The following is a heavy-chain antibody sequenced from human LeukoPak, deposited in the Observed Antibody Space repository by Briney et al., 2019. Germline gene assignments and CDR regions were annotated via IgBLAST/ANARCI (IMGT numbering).Heavy chain of an antibody. Sequence: GGSLRLSCAASGFTFSSYAMHWVRQAPGKGLEWVAVISYDGSNKYYADSVKGRFTISRDNSKNTLYLQMNSLRAEDTAVYYCARGPDYSNWSRFDYWGQGTLVTVSS. CDR1: GFTFSSYA. J-gene: IGHJ4*02. CDR2: ISYDGSNK. V-gene: IGHV3-30-3*01. D-gene: IGHD4-11*01. CDR3: ARGPDYSNWSRFDY.